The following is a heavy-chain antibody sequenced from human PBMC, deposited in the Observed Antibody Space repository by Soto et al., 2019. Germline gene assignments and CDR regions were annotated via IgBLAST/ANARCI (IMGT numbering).Heavy chain of an antibody. J-gene: IGHJ4*02. CDR2: IYHSGST. D-gene: IGHD6-13*01. Sequence: QLQLQESGSGLVKPSQTLSLTCAVSGGSISSGGYSWSWIRQPPGKGLEWIGYIYHSGSTYYNPSLKGRATISVARSKNQFSLKLSSVTAADTAVYYCASAHAGAHITAAVHWGQGTLVTVSS. V-gene: IGHV4-30-2*01. CDR3: ASAHAGAHITAAVH. CDR1: GGSISSGGYS.